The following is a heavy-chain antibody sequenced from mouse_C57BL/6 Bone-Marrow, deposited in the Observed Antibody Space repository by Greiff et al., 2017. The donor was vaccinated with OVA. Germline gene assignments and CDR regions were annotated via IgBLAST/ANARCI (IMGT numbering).Heavy chain of an antibody. J-gene: IGHJ4*01. CDR1: GYTFTSYG. Sequence: VKLQQSGAELARPGASVKLSCKASGYTFTSYGISWVKQRTGQGLEWIGEIYPRSGNTYYNEKFKGKATLTADKSSSTAYMELRSLTSEDSAVYFCASYGSSLYYAMDYWGQGTSVTVSS. D-gene: IGHD1-1*01. CDR2: IYPRSGNT. CDR3: ASYGSSLYYAMDY. V-gene: IGHV1-81*01.